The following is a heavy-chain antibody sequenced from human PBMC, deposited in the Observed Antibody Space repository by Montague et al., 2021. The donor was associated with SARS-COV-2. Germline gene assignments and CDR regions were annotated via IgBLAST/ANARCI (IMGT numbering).Heavy chain of an antibody. CDR2: INHSGST. Sequence: SETLSLTCAVYGGSFSGYYWSWIRQPPGKGLEWIGEINHSGSTXXXPSXXXRVTISVDTSKNQFSLKLSSVTAADTAVYYCARRPHYYDSSGYYYPGPQRYYMDYWGQGTLVTVSS. CDR1: GGSFSGYY. J-gene: IGHJ4*02. V-gene: IGHV4-34*01. D-gene: IGHD3-22*01. CDR3: ARRPHYYDSSGYYYPGPQRYYMDY.